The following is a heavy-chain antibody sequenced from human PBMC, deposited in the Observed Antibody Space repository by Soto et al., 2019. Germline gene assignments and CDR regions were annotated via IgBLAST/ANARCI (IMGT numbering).Heavy chain of an antibody. D-gene: IGHD5-18*01. Sequence: GGSLRLSCAASGFTVSSNYMSWVRQAPGKGLEWVSVIYSGGSTYYADSVKGRFTISRDNSKNTLYLQMNSLRAEDTAVYYCARDRRSFGYNTRLPYYYGMDVWGQGTTVTVSS. CDR2: IYSGGST. CDR1: GFTVSSNY. V-gene: IGHV3-53*01. J-gene: IGHJ6*02. CDR3: ARDRRSFGYNTRLPYYYGMDV.